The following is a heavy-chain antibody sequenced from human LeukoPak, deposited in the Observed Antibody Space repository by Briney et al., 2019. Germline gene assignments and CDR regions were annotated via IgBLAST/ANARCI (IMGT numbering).Heavy chain of an antibody. Sequence: GGSLRLSCTASGFTFSSYTMNWVRQAPGKGLEWVSSISGSGEYIFYADSMKDRFTISRDNARNSLYLQVNSLRAEDTAVYYCAKFRYSSSPDEFFQHWGQGTLVTVSS. J-gene: IGHJ1*01. CDR3: AKFRYSSSPDEFFQH. CDR2: ISGSGEYI. V-gene: IGHV3-21*01. CDR1: GFTFSSYT. D-gene: IGHD6-6*01.